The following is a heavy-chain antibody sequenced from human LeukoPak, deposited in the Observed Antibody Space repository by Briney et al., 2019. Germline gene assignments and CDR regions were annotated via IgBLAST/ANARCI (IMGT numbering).Heavy chain of an antibody. Sequence: GGSLRLSCAASGFTFNSYSMNWVRQAPGKGLEWVSSISGSNSYIYYADSMKGRFTISRDNAKNTLYLQMNSLRAEDTAIYYCAREIQAPGKTLDYWGQGALVTVSS. J-gene: IGHJ4*02. CDR1: GFTFNSYS. V-gene: IGHV3-21*01. CDR3: AREIQAPGKTLDY. CDR2: ISGSNSYI.